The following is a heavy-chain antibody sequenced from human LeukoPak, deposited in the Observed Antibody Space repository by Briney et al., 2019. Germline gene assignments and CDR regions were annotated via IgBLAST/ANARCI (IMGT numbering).Heavy chain of an antibody. CDR3: ARGKYLGYCDGGSCYYFDY. CDR1: GGSISSSSYY. J-gene: IGHJ4*02. V-gene: IGHV4-39*07. Sequence: PSETLSLTCTVSGGSISSSSYYWGWIRQPPGKGLEWIGSIYYSGSTYYNPSLKSRVTISVDTSKNQFSLKLSSVTAADTAVYYCARGKYLGYCDGGSCYYFDYWGQGTLVSVSS. CDR2: IYYSGST. D-gene: IGHD2-15*01.